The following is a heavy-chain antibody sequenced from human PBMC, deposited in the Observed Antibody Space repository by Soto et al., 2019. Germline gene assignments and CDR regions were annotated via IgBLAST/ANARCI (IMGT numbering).Heavy chain of an antibody. J-gene: IGHJ4*02. CDR1: GGSISSSSYY. CDR3: ARHLVVGAGTKARTHQTNN. CDR2: ISYSGSS. Sequence: PSETLSLTCTVSGGSISSSSYYWGWIRQPPGRGLEWVGSISYSGSSYYNPSLKSRVTISVDTSKNQFSLRLSSVTAADTAVYYCARHLVVGAGTKARTHQTNNGGEETLVTVSS. V-gene: IGHV4-39*01. D-gene: IGHD6-19*01.